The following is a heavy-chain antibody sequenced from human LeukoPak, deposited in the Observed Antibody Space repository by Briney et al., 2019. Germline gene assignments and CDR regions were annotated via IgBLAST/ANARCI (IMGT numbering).Heavy chain of an antibody. CDR1: GGSPRVFY. V-gene: IGHV4-34*01. CDR3: AREGDYGLGY. Sequence: SETLSLTRAVYGGSPRVFYRSWIRQPPRRGLEWIGEINHSGSTNYNPSLKSRVTISVDTSKNQFSLKLSSVTAADTAVYYCAREGDYGLGYWGQGTLVTVSS. CDR2: INHSGST. D-gene: IGHD4-17*01. J-gene: IGHJ4*02.